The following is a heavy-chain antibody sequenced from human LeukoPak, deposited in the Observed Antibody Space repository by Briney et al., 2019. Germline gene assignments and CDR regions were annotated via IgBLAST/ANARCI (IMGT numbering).Heavy chain of an antibody. CDR1: GYIFSDYT. D-gene: IGHD3-10*01. CDR2: INGENGNT. Sequence: ASVKVSCEASGYIFSDYTMHWVRQDPGQRLEWMGWINGENGNTKYSQALRGRVTFTRDSAATTVYMELSSLRSEDVAVYYCAREVSSVGANYFDYWGQGTLVTVSS. V-gene: IGHV1-3*03. CDR3: AREVSSVGANYFDY. J-gene: IGHJ4*02.